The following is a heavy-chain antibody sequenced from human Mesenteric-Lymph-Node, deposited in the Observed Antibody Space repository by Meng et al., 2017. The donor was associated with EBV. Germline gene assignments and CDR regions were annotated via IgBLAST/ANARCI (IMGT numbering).Heavy chain of an antibody. Sequence: QAQLVQSGPEVKKPGASVKVSCKASGSTSTSYGVSWVRQAPGQGLEWMGRINAYNRHTTYAENFQGRVTMIADTSTNTAYMELRSLRSDDTAVYYCARDIVLELTATRVIDPWGQGTLVTVSS. V-gene: IGHV1-18*01. CDR3: ARDIVLELTATRVIDP. J-gene: IGHJ5*02. CDR1: GSTSTSYG. CDR2: INAYNRHT. D-gene: IGHD3-10*01.